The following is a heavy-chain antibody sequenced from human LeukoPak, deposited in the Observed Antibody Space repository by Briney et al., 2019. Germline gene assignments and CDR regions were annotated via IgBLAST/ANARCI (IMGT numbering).Heavy chain of an antibody. CDR3: TRDATRTGWFDP. CDR2: TYYKSRWDY. D-gene: IGHD1-14*01. J-gene: IGHJ5*02. Sequence: SQTLSLTCVISGDIVSNNRAAWNWIRQSPSRGLEWLGRTYYKSRWDYDYAMSVKSRITINADTSRNQFSLQLNSVTPEDTGMYYCTRDATRTGWFDPWGQGTLVTVSS. CDR1: GDIVSNNRAA. V-gene: IGHV6-1*01.